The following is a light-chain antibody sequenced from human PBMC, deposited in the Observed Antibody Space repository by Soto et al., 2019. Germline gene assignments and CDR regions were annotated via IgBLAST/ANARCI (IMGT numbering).Light chain of an antibody. J-gene: IGKJ1*01. Sequence: EILMTQPPATLSLSPGERATLSCRASQNIYSNIAWYQQRPGQAPRLLIYRASTGATGVPARFSGSGSGTEFTLTISSLQSEDFTVYSCLQYHNLWAFGQGTKVDIK. CDR2: RAS. CDR3: LQYHNLWA. V-gene: IGKV3-15*01. CDR1: QNIYSN.